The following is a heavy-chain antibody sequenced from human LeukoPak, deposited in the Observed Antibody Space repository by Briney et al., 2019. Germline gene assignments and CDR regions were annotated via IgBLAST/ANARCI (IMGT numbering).Heavy chain of an antibody. D-gene: IGHD1-26*01. Sequence: SETLSLTCAVYGGSFSGYYWSWIRQPPGKGLEWIGEINHSGGTNYNPSLKSRVTISVDTSKNQFSLKLSSVTAADTAVYYCARGRKWEPANEYYFDYWGQGTLVTVSS. CDR1: GGSFSGYY. CDR2: INHSGGT. J-gene: IGHJ4*02. V-gene: IGHV4-34*01. CDR3: ARGRKWEPANEYYFDY.